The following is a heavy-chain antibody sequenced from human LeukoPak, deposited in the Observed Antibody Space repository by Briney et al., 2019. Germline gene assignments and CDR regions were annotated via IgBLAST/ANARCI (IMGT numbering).Heavy chain of an antibody. J-gene: IGHJ4*02. D-gene: IGHD3-22*01. Sequence: GGSLRLSCAASGFTFSSYGMHWARQAPGKGLEWVAVISYDGSNKYYADSVKGRFTISRDNSKNTLYLQMNSLRAEDTAVYYCAVDPNPYDSSGYYPDYWGQGTLVTVSS. CDR3: AVDPNPYDSSGYYPDY. CDR2: ISYDGSNK. V-gene: IGHV3-30*03. CDR1: GFTFSSYG.